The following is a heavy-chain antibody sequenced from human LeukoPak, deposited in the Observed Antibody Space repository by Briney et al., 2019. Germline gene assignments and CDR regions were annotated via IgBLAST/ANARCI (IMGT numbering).Heavy chain of an antibody. Sequence: SETLSLTCTVSGYSISSGYYWGWIRQPPGKGLEWIGSIYHSGSTYYNPSLKSRVTISVDTSKNQFSLKLSSVTAADTAVYYCASIYSSSWYAEPNYYFDYWGQGTLVTVSS. D-gene: IGHD6-13*01. CDR1: GYSISSGYY. CDR2: IYHSGST. J-gene: IGHJ4*02. CDR3: ASIYSSSWYAEPNYYFDY. V-gene: IGHV4-38-2*02.